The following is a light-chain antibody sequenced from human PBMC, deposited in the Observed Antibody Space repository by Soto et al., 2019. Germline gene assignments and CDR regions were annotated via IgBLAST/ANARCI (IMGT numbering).Light chain of an antibody. CDR1: QRISSSY. V-gene: IGKV3-20*01. CDR2: AES. CDR3: HQYCSSPWT. Sequence: EVVLTQSPGTLSLSPGQRATLSCRASQRISSSYLAWYQQKRGQAPRLLFYAESSRATGIPDRFSVSGSGIDFTHTISRLEPGGRAVYYGHQYCSSPWTFGQGTKVEMK. J-gene: IGKJ1*01.